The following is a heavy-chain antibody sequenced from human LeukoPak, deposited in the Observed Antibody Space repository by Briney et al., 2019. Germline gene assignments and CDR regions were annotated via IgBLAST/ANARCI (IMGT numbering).Heavy chain of an antibody. V-gene: IGHV1-24*01. CDR2: FDPEDGET. CDR1: GYTLTELS. J-gene: IGHJ6*02. D-gene: IGHD3-10*01. CDR3: ARDLGFGELYYYYGMDV. Sequence: ASVKVSCKVSGYTLTELSMHWVRQAPGKGLEWMGGFDPEDGETIYAQKFQGRVTMTEVTSTSTVYMELSSLRSEDTAVYYCARDLGFGELYYYYGMDVWGQGTTVTVSS.